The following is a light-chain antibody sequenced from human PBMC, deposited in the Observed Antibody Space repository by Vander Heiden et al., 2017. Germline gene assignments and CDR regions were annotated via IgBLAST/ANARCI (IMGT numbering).Light chain of an antibody. CDR2: GAS. V-gene: IGKV3-15*01. J-gene: IGKJ2*01. Sequence: DIVTTHSPATLFVSPGESATLSCRASRSVSSNLAWYQQKPGQPPRLLIYGASTRATGIPARFSAGGSGTEFTLSISSLQSEDFAIYYCQQYNSWPYTFGQGTKLEIK. CDR3: QQYNSWPYT. CDR1: RSVSSN.